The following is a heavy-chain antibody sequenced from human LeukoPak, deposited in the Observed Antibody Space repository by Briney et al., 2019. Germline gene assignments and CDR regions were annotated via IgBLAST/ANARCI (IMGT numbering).Heavy chain of an antibody. J-gene: IGHJ2*01. CDR3: ARGRIWDTAMAERYFDL. Sequence: PSETLSLTCTVSGGSISSNTYYWDWIRQPPGKGLECIGSIYYGGSTYYNPPLKSRVTISVDTSKNQFSLKLSSVTAADTAVYYCARGRIWDTAMAERYFDLWGRGTLVTVSS. CDR1: GGSISSNTYY. D-gene: IGHD5-18*01. V-gene: IGHV4-39*07. CDR2: IYYGGST.